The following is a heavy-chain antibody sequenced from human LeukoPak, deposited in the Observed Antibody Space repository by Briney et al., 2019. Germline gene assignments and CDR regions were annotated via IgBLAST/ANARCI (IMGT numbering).Heavy chain of an antibody. V-gene: IGHV7-4-1*02. CDR2: INTDTGNP. D-gene: IGHD3-22*01. CDR3: AKNGLGAVVKTD. Sequence: ASVKVSCKASGYTFTSYGISWVRQAPGQGLEWMGWINTDTGNPTYAQGFTGRIVFSLDTSVSTAYLQISSLKAEDSAVYYCAKNGLGAVVKTDWGQGTLVTVSS. J-gene: IGHJ4*02. CDR1: GYTFTSYG.